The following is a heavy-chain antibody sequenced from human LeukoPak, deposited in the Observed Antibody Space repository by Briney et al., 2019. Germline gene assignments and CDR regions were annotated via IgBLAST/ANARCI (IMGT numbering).Heavy chain of an antibody. J-gene: IGHJ4*02. CDR3: AKDRTYYDFWSGYL. V-gene: IGHV3-30-3*01. CDR1: GFTFSSYA. D-gene: IGHD3-3*01. CDR2: ISYDGSNK. Sequence: PGRSLRLSCAASGFTFSSYAMHWVRQAPDKGLEWVAVISYDGSNKYYADSVKGRFTISRDNSKNTLYLQMNSLRAEDTAVYYCAKDRTYYDFWSGYLWGQGTLVTVSS.